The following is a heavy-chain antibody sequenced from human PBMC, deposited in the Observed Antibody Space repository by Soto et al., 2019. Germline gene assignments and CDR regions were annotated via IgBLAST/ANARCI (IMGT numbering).Heavy chain of an antibody. CDR3: GTDLSAGGLDV. D-gene: IGHD3-10*01. V-gene: IGHV3-9*01. J-gene: IGHJ6*04. CDR1: GFSFGGHV. CDR2: IFPDSNTI. Sequence: EVQLVESGGGLIQPGGSLRLSCAASGFSFGGHVMHWVRQRPGKGLEWVSGIFPDSNTIDYADSVKGRFAVSRDNARNTVYLQMISLTVDDTAFYSCGTDLSAGGLDVRGKETSVTVSA.